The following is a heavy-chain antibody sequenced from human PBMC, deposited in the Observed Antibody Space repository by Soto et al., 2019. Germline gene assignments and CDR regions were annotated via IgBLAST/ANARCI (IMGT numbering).Heavy chain of an antibody. Sequence: GGSLRLSCAASGFTFSSYAMHWVRQAPGKGLEWVAVISYDGSNKYYADSVKGRFTISRDNSKNTLYLQMNSLRAEDTAVYYCARGPNAVVTAPLSEYFQHWGQGTLVTVSS. CDR2: ISYDGSNK. CDR3: ARGPNAVVTAPLSEYFQH. J-gene: IGHJ1*01. CDR1: GFTFSSYA. V-gene: IGHV3-30-3*01. D-gene: IGHD2-21*02.